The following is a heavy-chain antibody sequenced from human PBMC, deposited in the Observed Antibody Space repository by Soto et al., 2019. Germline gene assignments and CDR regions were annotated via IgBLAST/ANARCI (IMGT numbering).Heavy chain of an antibody. CDR2: ISSTGTFI. Sequence: EVQVVESGGGLVKPGGSLRLSCAASGFTFSSYSMNWVRQAPVKGLEGVSSISSTGTFIYYADSVKGRFTISRDNAKNSLFLQMNRLRAEDTSVYYSAGRMARYTGGYYSYWGQGTLVTVSS. D-gene: IGHD3-22*01. J-gene: IGHJ4*02. CDR1: GFTFSSYS. V-gene: IGHV3-21*01. CDR3: AGRMARYTGGYYSY.